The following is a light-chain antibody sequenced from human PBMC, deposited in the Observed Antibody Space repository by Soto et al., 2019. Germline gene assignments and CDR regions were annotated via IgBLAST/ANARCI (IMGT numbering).Light chain of an antibody. J-gene: IGKJ5*01. V-gene: IGKV3-20*01. CDR2: GAS. CDR1: QSISSSY. Sequence: EVVLTQSPDTLSLSPGAXATISCRASQSISSSYLAWYQQKAGQAPRLLLYGASSRATGIPDRFSGGGSGTDFTRTISRLEPEEFAVYYCQHYSSSPPAITLGQGTRLEI. CDR3: QHYSSSPPAIT.